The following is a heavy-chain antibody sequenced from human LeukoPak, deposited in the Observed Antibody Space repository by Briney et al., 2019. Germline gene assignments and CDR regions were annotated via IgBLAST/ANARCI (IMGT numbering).Heavy chain of an antibody. CDR3: ASNWGGDEYYFDY. J-gene: IGHJ4*02. V-gene: IGHV4-39*01. CDR2: IYYSGST. Sequence: PSETLSLTCTVSGGSIRSSSYYWGWIRQPPGKGLEWIASIYYSGSTYYNPSLKSRVTISVDTSKNQFSLRLSSVTAADTAAYYCASNWGGDEYYFDYWGQGSLVTVSS. D-gene: IGHD7-27*01. CDR1: GGSIRSSSYY.